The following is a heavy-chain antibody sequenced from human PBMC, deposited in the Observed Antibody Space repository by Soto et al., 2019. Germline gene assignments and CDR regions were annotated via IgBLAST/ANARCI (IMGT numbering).Heavy chain of an antibody. Sequence: GGSLRLSCAASGFTFSSYAMSWVRQAPGKGLEWVSAISGSGGSTYYADSVKGRFTISRDNSKNTLYLQMNSLGAEDTAVYYCAKGRVKMTPDYDFWSGYYTAPLDYWGQGTLVTVSS. CDR3: AKGRVKMTPDYDFWSGYYTAPLDY. CDR2: ISGSGGST. J-gene: IGHJ4*02. CDR1: GFTFSSYA. D-gene: IGHD3-3*01. V-gene: IGHV3-23*01.